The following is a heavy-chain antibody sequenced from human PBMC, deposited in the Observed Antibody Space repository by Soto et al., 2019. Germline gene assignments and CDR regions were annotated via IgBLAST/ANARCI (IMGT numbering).Heavy chain of an antibody. D-gene: IGHD3-22*01. CDR1: GGSFSDYA. V-gene: IGHV1-69*09. CDR2: IIPMLGIA. Sequence: QVQLVQSGAEVKKPGSSVKVSCQASGGSFSDYAISWVRQAPGQGLEWMGGIIPMLGIADNAQKFQGRVXXXXXXXXXXXXXELXXLRSEDTAVYYCARDGDYYDSSGFQRDYHYYGMDVWGQGTTVTVAS. J-gene: IGHJ6*02. CDR3: ARDGDYYDSSGFQRDYHYYGMDV.